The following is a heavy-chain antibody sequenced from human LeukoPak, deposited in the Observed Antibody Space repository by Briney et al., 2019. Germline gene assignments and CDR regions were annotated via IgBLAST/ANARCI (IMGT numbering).Heavy chain of an antibody. CDR1: GGSISSGDYY. CDR3: ASSRVYYYDSSGYFDY. J-gene: IGHJ4*02. CDR2: IYYSGST. V-gene: IGHV4-30-4*02. Sequence: PSETLSLTCTVSGGSISSGDYYWSWIRQPPGKGLEWIGYIYYSGSTYYNPSLKSRVTISVDTSKNQFSLKLSSVTAADTAVYYCASSRVYYYDSSGYFDYWGQGTLVTVSS. D-gene: IGHD3-22*01.